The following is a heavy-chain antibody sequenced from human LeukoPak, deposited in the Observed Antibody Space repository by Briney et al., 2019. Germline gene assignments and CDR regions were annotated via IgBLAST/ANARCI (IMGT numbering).Heavy chain of an antibody. Sequence: GGSLRLSCAASGFTFSSYGMHWVRQAPGKGLEWVAVISYDGSNKYYADSVKGRFIISRDNSKNTLYLQMNSLRAEDTAVYYCAKDMGYCSSTSCPLDYWGQGTLVTVSS. D-gene: IGHD2-2*01. J-gene: IGHJ4*02. CDR3: AKDMGYCSSTSCPLDY. CDR2: ISYDGSNK. V-gene: IGHV3-30*18. CDR1: GFTFSSYG.